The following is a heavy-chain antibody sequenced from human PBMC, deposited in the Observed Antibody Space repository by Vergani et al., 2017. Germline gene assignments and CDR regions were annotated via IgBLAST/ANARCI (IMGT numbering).Heavy chain of an antibody. Sequence: QVQLVQSGAEVKKPGASVKVSCKASGYTFTSYYMHWVRQAPGQGLEWMGIINPSGGSTSYAQKFQGRVTMTRDTSTSTVYMELSSLRSEDTAVYYCARFIRGYSYPPYFDYWGQGTLVTVSS. CDR3: ARFIRGYSYPPYFDY. D-gene: IGHD5-18*01. J-gene: IGHJ4*02. CDR1: GYTFTSYY. CDR2: INPSGGST. V-gene: IGHV1-46*03.